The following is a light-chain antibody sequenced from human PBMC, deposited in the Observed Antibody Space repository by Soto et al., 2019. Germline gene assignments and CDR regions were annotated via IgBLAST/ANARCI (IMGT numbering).Light chain of an antibody. Sequence: TKPSSSVSASVGDSVTITCLAGQDVVNYLNWYQQKPGKAPRLLIYAASSLQSGVPSRFSGSGSGTTFTLTITDLQPEDVATYYCQQYYSYPQTFGQGTKV. CDR3: QQYYSYPQT. CDR2: AAS. CDR1: QDVVNY. V-gene: IGKV1-39*01. J-gene: IGKJ2*01.